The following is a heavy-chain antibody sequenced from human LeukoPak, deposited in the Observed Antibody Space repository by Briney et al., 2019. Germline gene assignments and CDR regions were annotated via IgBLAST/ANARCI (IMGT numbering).Heavy chain of an antibody. CDR2: ISGSGGST. V-gene: IGHV3-23*01. J-gene: IGHJ6*03. Sequence: PGGSLRLSCAASGFTFSSYAMSWVRQAPGKGLEWVSAISGSGGSTYYADSVKGRFTISRDNSKNTLYLQMNSLRAEDTAVYYCAKGSAAIGAYPRYYYYMDVWGKGTTVTVSS. CDR3: AKGSAAIGAYPRYYYYMDV. CDR1: GFTFSSYA. D-gene: IGHD2-2*01.